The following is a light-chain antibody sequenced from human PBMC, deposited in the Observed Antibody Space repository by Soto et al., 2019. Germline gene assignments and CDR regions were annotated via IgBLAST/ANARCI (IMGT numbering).Light chain of an antibody. J-gene: IGKJ4*01. V-gene: IGKV3-15*01. CDR1: QSVSSN. CDR2: GAS. CDR3: QQYDNWPPLT. Sequence: EIVMTQSPATLSVSPGERGTLSCRASQSVSSNLAWYQQKPGQAPRLLIYGASTRATGIPVRFSGSGSGTDFTLTISSLQSEDFAVYYCQQYDNWPPLTFGGGTKVEIK.